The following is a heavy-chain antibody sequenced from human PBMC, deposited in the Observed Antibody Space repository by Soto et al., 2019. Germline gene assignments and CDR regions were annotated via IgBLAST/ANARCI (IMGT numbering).Heavy chain of an antibody. J-gene: IGHJ4*02. Sequence: QVQLVESGGGVVQPGRSLRLSCAASGFTFSSYGMHWVRQAPGKGLEWVAVIWYDGSNKYYADSVKGRFTISRDNSKNTLYLQMNSLRAEDTAVYYCARSTSLSVTAADYWGQGTLVTVSS. CDR3: ARSTSLSVTAADY. CDR1: GFTFSSYG. D-gene: IGHD2-21*02. CDR2: IWYDGSNK. V-gene: IGHV3-33*01.